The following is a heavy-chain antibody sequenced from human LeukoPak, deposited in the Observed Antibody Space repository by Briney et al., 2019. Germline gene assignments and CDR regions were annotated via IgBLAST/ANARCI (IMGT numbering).Heavy chain of an antibody. CDR3: AKHPFFMAVAGRFDY. V-gene: IGHV3-23*01. Sequence: GGSLRLSCAASGFTFSSYAVSWVRQAPGKGLEWVSGISGSGAGTYYADSVKGRLTISRDNSKNTLYLQMNSLRAEATAVYYCAKHPFFMAVAGRFDYWGEGTLVTVSS. CDR2: ISGSGAGT. D-gene: IGHD6-19*01. CDR1: GFTFSSYA. J-gene: IGHJ4*02.